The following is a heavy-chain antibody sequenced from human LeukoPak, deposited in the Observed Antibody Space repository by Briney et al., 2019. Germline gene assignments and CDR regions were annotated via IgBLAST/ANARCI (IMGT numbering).Heavy chain of an antibody. CDR3: ATAGPLYDAGFDY. Sequence: ASVKVSCKASGYTFTGYYMHWVRQAPGQGLEWVGWINPNSGGTNYAQKFQGRVTMTEDTSTDTAYMELSSLRSEDTAVYYCATAGPLYDAGFDYWGQGTLVTVSS. CDR1: GYTFTGYY. D-gene: IGHD3-22*01. V-gene: IGHV1-2*02. CDR2: INPNSGGT. J-gene: IGHJ4*02.